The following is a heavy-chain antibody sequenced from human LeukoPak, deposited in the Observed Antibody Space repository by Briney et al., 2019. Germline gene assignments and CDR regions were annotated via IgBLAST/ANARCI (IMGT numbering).Heavy chain of an antibody. Sequence: PGGSLRLSCAASGFTFSSYSMNWVRQAPGKGLEWVSSISSSSSYIYYADSVKGRFTISRDNAKNSLYLQMNSLRAEDSAVYYCTTERNWELLRPYGLDIWGQGTTVIVSS. CDR1: GFTFSSYS. D-gene: IGHD1-26*01. CDR3: TTERNWELLRPYGLDI. J-gene: IGHJ6*02. V-gene: IGHV3-21*03. CDR2: ISSSSSYI.